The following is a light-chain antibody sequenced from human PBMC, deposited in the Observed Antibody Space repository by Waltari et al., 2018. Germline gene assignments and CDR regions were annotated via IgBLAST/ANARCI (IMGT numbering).Light chain of an antibody. CDR3: NSYAGSNTWV. CDR1: THDIGTYNY. CDR2: DVN. V-gene: IGLV2-14*03. Sequence: QAALTQPPSVSGSPGQSVTVSCTGTTHDIGTYNYVSWYHQHPRKTPKLIIYDVNNRPSGVSDLFSASKSGNTASLTISGLQPEDEADYYCNSYAGSNTWVFGGGTRLTVL. J-gene: IGLJ3*02.